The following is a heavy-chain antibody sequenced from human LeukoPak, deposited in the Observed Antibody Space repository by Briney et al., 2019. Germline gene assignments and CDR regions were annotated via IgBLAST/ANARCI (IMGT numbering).Heavy chain of an antibody. D-gene: IGHD3-3*01. Sequence: GGSLRLSCAASGFTFSNAWMSWVRQAPGKGLEWVGRIKSKTDGGTTDYAAPVKGRFTISRDDSKNTLYLQMNSLKTEDTAVYYCTTPLRITIFVYMDVRGKGTTVTVSS. V-gene: IGHV3-15*01. CDR1: GFTFSNAW. J-gene: IGHJ6*03. CDR2: IKSKTDGGTT. CDR3: TTPLRITIFVYMDV.